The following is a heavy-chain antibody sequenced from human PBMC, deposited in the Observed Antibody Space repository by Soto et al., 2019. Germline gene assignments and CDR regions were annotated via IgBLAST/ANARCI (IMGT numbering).Heavy chain of an antibody. CDR1: RERIEGNS. CDR2: LNPNSGGT. CDR3: AILRGYDLGPAY. D-gene: IGHD5-12*01. Sequence: ACRERIEGNSRHSACPAPGQGLEWRGWLNPNSGGTNYAQKFQGWVTMTRDTSISTAYMELSRLRSDDTAVYYCAILRGYDLGPAYWGQGTLVPVSS. V-gene: IGHV1-2*04. J-gene: IGHJ1*01.